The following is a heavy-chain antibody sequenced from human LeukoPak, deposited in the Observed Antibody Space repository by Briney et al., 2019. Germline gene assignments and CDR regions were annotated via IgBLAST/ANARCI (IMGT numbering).Heavy chain of an antibody. CDR1: GDSVSSGTYY. Sequence: SETLSLTCTVSGDSVSSGTYYWSWIRQPPGKGLEWIGYIYYSGSTNYNPSLKSRVTISVDTSKNQFSLKLSSVTAADTAVYYCARAPWAYCGGDCPSSWFDPWGQGTLVTVSS. D-gene: IGHD2-21*02. J-gene: IGHJ5*02. CDR3: ARAPWAYCGGDCPSSWFDP. V-gene: IGHV4-61*01. CDR2: IYYSGST.